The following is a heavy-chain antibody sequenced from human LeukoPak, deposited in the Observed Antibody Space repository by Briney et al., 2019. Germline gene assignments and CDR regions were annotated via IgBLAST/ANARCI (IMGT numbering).Heavy chain of an antibody. CDR3: ARADSSGYPYFDY. CDR2: IYYSGST. V-gene: IGHV4-59*01. CDR1: GGSISSYY. Sequence: SETLSLTCTVSGGSISSYYWSWIRQPPGKGLEWIGYIYYSGSTNYNPSLKSRVTISVDTSKNQLSLKLSSVTAADTAVYYCARADSSGYPYFDYWGQGTLVTVSS. J-gene: IGHJ4*02. D-gene: IGHD3-22*01.